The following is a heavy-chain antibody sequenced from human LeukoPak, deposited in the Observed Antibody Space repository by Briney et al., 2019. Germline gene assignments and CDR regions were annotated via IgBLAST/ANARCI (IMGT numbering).Heavy chain of an antibody. CDR1: AYSISSGYR. Sequence: SETLSLTCAVSAYSISSGYRWGWIRQPPGKGLEWIGSIYHSGITYYNPSPKSRVTISVDTSNNQFSLELTSVTAADTAVYYSARGCGDSSSYYDEYWFDPWGQGTLVTVSS. CDR3: ARGCGDSSSYYDEYWFDP. J-gene: IGHJ5*02. V-gene: IGHV4-38-2*01. CDR2: IYHSGIT. D-gene: IGHD3-22*01.